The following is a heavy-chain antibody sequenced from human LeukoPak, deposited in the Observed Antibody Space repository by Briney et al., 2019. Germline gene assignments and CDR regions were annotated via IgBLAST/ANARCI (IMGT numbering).Heavy chain of an antibody. CDR2: MSGSCGST. Sequence: PGGSLRLSCAASGFTFSSYAMSWVRQAPGKGLEWVSAMSGSCGSTYYADSVKGRFTISRDNSKNTLYLQMNSLRAEDTAVYYCAKDPRWFGEYYFDYWGQGTLVTVSS. V-gene: IGHV3-23*01. J-gene: IGHJ4*02. CDR1: GFTFSSYA. D-gene: IGHD3-10*01. CDR3: AKDPRWFGEYYFDY.